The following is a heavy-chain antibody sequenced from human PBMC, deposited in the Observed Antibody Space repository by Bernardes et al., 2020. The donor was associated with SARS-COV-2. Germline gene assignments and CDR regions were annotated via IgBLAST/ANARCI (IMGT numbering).Heavy chain of an antibody. CDR2: ILYDGRNK. J-gene: IGHJ3*01. D-gene: IGHD2-21*01. CDR1: GFSFDVFA. CDR3: ARAICGATTCQGRDGFDV. Sequence: GGSLRLSCASSGFSFDVFAMHWVRQAPGKGLEWVAGILYDGRNKFYADSVKGRFTFSRDNSKNTLSLEMNSLRREDSAAYYCARAICGATTCQGRDGFDVWGQGTVVSVSS. V-gene: IGHV3-30*04.